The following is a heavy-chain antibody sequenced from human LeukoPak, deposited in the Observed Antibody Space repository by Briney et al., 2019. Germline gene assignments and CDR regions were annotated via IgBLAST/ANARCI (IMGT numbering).Heavy chain of an antibody. D-gene: IGHD3-3*01. CDR1: GGSINTYY. V-gene: IGHV4-4*09. Sequence: SETLSLACAVSGGSINTYYWSWIRQPPGKGLEWVGYIYSTGNTNYNPSLKGRVTISLDTSKNQFSLNLSSVTAADTAVYYCAKHDTVFGAAHFYMDVWGKGTTVTVSS. CDR3: AKHDTVFGAAHFYMDV. CDR2: IYSTGNT. J-gene: IGHJ6*03.